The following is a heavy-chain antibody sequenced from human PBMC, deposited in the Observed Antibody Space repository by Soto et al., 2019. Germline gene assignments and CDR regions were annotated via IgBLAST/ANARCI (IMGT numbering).Heavy chain of an antibody. CDR2: IYYSGST. J-gene: IGHJ5*02. D-gene: IGHD4-4*01. Sequence: QLQLQESGPGLVKPSETLSLTCTVSGGSISSSSYYWGWIRQPPGKGLEWIGSIYYSGSTYYNPPLKSRVTISVDTSKNQFSLKLSSVTAADTAVYYCAGILNDYSQLNWFDPWGQGTLVTVSS. V-gene: IGHV4-39*01. CDR3: AGILNDYSQLNWFDP. CDR1: GGSISSSSYY.